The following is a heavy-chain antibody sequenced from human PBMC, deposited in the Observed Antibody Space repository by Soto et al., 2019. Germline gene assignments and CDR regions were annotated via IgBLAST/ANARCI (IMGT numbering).Heavy chain of an antibody. V-gene: IGHV3-74*01. Sequence: EVQLVESGGGLVQPGGSLRLSCAASGFSFSNIWMYWVRQAPGKGLVWVSRSNEDGSMTGHADSARGRFTISRDTAMTSLYLQMNMLRAKDTAVYYRVTGFRWGQGTLITVSS. J-gene: IGHJ4*02. CDR3: VTGFR. CDR1: GFSFSNIW. CDR2: SNEDGSMT.